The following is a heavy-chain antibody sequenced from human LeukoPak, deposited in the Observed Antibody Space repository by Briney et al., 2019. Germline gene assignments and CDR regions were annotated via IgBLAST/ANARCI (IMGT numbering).Heavy chain of an antibody. CDR2: IYYSGST. J-gene: IGHJ6*02. CDR1: GGSISSYY. Sequence: PSETLSLTCTVSGGSISSYYWSWIRQPPGKGLEWIGYIYYSGSTNYNPSLKSRVTISVDTSKNQFSLKLSSVTAADTAVYYCARHGTDYDILTGYWRKKSYYYYGMDVWGQGTTVTVSS. D-gene: IGHD3-9*01. V-gene: IGHV4-59*08. CDR3: ARHGTDYDILTGYWRKKSYYYYGMDV.